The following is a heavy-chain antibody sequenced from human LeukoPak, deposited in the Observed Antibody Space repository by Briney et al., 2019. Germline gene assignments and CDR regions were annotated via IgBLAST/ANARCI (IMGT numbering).Heavy chain of an antibody. V-gene: IGHV4-34*01. CDR3: ARRGGRDYYGSGSFGKLYYYMDV. Sequence: SETLSLTCAVYGGSFSDYYWSWIRQPPGKGLEWIGEINHSGSTNYNPSLKSRVTISVDTSKNQFSLKLSSVTAADTAVYYCARRGGRDYYGSGSFGKLYYYMDVWGKGTTVTISS. CDR2: INHSGST. J-gene: IGHJ6*03. CDR1: GGSFSDYY. D-gene: IGHD3-10*01.